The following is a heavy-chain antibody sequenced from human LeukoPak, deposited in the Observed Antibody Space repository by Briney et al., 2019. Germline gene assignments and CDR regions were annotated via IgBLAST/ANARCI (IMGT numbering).Heavy chain of an antibody. CDR2: VYHSGST. CDR1: NFSISSGYY. Sequence: PSETLSLTCNVSNFSISSGYYWGWIRKPQGKGLEWIGSVYHSGSTYYNPSLKSRVTISVDTSKNQFSLKLKSETAADTAVYYCARDKDYYDSSGYLYWGQGILVTVSS. CDR3: ARDKDYYDSSGYLY. V-gene: IGHV4-38-2*02. J-gene: IGHJ4*02. D-gene: IGHD3-22*01.